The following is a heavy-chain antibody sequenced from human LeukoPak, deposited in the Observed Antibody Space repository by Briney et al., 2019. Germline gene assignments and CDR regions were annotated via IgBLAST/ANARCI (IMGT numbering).Heavy chain of an antibody. V-gene: IGHV3-30*18. CDR2: ISYDGSNK. CDR1: GFTVSSNY. J-gene: IGHJ4*02. CDR3: AKDLLELDQPLGPLDY. D-gene: IGHD1-7*01. Sequence: GGSLRLSCAASGFTVSSNYMSWVRQAPGKGLEWVAVISYDGSNKYYADSVKGRFTISRDNSKNTLYLQMNSLRAEDTAVYYCAKDLLELDQPLGPLDYWGQGTLVTVSS.